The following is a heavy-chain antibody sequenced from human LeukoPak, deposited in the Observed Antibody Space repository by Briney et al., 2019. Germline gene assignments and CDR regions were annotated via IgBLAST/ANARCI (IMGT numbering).Heavy chain of an antibody. J-gene: IGHJ6*03. V-gene: IGHV1-69*13. D-gene: IGHD6-6*01. CDR2: IIPIFGTA. CDR1: GGTFSSYA. CDR3: AGCRGIAARPPKMGRYYMDV. Sequence: SVKVSCKASGGTFSSYAISWVRQAPGQGLEWMGGIIPIFGTANYAQKFQGRVTITADESTSTAYMELSSLRSEDTAVYYCAGCRGIAARPPKMGRYYMDVWGKGTTVTVSS.